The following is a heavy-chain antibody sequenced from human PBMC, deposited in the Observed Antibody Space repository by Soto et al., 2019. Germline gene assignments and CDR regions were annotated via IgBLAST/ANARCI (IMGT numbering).Heavy chain of an antibody. CDR2: IIPIFGTA. V-gene: IGHV1-69*12. CDR1: GGTFSSYA. D-gene: IGHD3-10*01. J-gene: IGHJ6*02. Sequence: QVQLVQSGAEVKKPGSSVKVSCKASGGTFSSYAISWVRQAPGQGLEWMGGIIPIFGTANYAQKFQGRVTITADESTSTAYMELSSLRSEETAVYYCAREPLTGTTPGLWFGEGYGMDVWGQGTTVTVSS. CDR3: AREPLTGTTPGLWFGEGYGMDV.